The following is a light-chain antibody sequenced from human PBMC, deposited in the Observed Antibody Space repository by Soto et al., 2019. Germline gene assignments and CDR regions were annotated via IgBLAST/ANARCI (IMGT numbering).Light chain of an antibody. Sequence: QAVVTQEPSLPVSPGGTVTLTCASSTGTVTSGHYPNWLQQKPGQAPRALIYSTYTRHSWTPARFSGSLLGGKAALTLSGVQPEDEADYYCLLYYGGAVVFGGGTKLTVL. V-gene: IGLV7-43*01. CDR3: LLYYGGAVV. CDR1: TGTVTSGHY. J-gene: IGLJ2*01. CDR2: STY.